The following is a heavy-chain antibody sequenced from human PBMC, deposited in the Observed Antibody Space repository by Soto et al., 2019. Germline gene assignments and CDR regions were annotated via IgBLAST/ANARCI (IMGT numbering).Heavy chain of an antibody. CDR1: GSTFTDHY. D-gene: IGHD3-9*01. Sequence: QVQLVQSGAEVKKPGASVKVSCRASGSTFTDHYMQWVRQAPGQGLEWMGWINPDSGDTDYAQKFQGSVTMTRDTSISTAYMEVSRLRSEDTAMYYCKTHAGYYYNAYWGQGTLVTVSS. V-gene: IGHV1-2*02. CDR3: KTHAGYYYNAY. J-gene: IGHJ4*02. CDR2: INPDSGDT.